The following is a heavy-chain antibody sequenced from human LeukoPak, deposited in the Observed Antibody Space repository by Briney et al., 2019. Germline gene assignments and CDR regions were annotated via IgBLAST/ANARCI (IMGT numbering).Heavy chain of an antibody. CDR1: GGSFSGYY. Sequence: SETLSLTCAVYGGSFSGYYWSWIRQPPGKGLEWIGEINHSGSTNYNPSLKSRVTISVDTSKNQFSLKLSSVTAADMAVYYCGRDFDYWGQGTLVTVSS. CDR3: GRDFDY. CDR2: INHSGST. J-gene: IGHJ4*02. V-gene: IGHV4-34*01.